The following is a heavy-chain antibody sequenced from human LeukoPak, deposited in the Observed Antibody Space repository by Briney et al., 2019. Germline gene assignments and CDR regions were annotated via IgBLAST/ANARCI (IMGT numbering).Heavy chain of an antibody. D-gene: IGHD3-9*01. CDR3: VRPGDNSFDF. Sequence: SETLSLTCTVYGVSFSGYYWSWIRQPPGKGLEWIGNIYETGSTNYNPSLKSRVTISVDTSKNQFSLKLSSVTAADTAVYYCVRPGDNSFDFWGQGTMVTVSS. CDR1: GVSFSGYY. J-gene: IGHJ3*01. CDR2: IYETGST. V-gene: IGHV4-34*01.